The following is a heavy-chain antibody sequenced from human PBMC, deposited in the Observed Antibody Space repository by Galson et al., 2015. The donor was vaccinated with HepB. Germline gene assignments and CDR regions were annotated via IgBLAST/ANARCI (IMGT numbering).Heavy chain of an antibody. Sequence: SLRLSCAASGFTFSNYWMHWVRQAPGKGLVWVSRINSDGSSTSYADSVKGRFTISRDNAKNTLYLQMNSLRAEDTAVYYCARAVAGPGAFDYWGQGTLVTVSS. V-gene: IGHV3-74*01. J-gene: IGHJ4*02. CDR3: ARAVAGPGAFDY. CDR2: INSDGSST. D-gene: IGHD6-19*01. CDR1: GFTFSNYW.